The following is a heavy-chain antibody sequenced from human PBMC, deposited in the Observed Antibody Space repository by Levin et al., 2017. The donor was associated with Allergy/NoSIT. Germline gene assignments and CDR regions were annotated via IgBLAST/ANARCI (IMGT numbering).Heavy chain of an antibody. D-gene: IGHD2/OR15-2a*01. J-gene: IGHJ5*02. V-gene: IGHV7-4-1*02. CDR3: ARDFLMGLQEGDQWFHP. Sequence: ASVKVSCKTSGYIFTNFALNWVRQAPGQGLEYMGWINTNTGQPTYAQGFTRRFVFSLDTSVNTAYLHITSLKDDDTAVYYCARDFLMGLQEGDQWFHPWGQGTLVTVSS. CDR1: GYIFTNFA. CDR2: INTNTGQP.